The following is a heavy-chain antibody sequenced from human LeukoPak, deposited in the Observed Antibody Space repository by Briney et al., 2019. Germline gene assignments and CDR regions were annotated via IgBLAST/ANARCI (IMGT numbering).Heavy chain of an antibody. CDR3: ATEGIAAAAYYGMDV. CDR1: GGTFSSYA. Sequence: ASVKVSCKASGGTFSSYAISWVRQAPGQGLEWMGGFDPEDGETIYAQKFQGRVTMTEDTSTDTAYMELSSLRSEDTAVYYCATEGIAAAAYYGMDVWGQGTTVTVSS. D-gene: IGHD6-13*01. CDR2: FDPEDGET. V-gene: IGHV1-24*01. J-gene: IGHJ6*02.